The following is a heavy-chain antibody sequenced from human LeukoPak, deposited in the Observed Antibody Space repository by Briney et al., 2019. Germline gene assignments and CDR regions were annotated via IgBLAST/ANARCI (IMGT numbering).Heavy chain of an antibody. CDR2: IRSKAYGGTT. CDR1: GFTFGDHA. D-gene: IGHD5-18*01. V-gene: IGHV3-49*04. CDR3: ARGPIYLWLYYGMDV. J-gene: IGHJ6*02. Sequence: AGGSLRLSCSGSGFTFGDHAMSWVRQGPGKGLEWGGFIRSKAYGGTTEYAASVRGRFSISRDDSKNIAYLQMSSLETEDTAVYFCARGPIYLWLYYGMDVWGQGTTVTVSS.